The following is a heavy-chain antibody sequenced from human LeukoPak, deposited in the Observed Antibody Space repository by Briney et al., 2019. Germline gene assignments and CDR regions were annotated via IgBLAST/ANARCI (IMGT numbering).Heavy chain of an antibody. D-gene: IGHD6-13*01. CDR1: GYTFTSYG. CDR3: ARDKYSSSWYDPVDY. Sequence: GASVKVSCKASGYTFTSYGISWVRQAPGQGLEWMGWISAYNGNTNYAQKLQGRVTMTTDTSTSTAYMELRSLRSDDTAVYYCARDKYSSSWYDPVDYWGQGTLVTVSS. CDR2: ISAYNGNT. V-gene: IGHV1-18*01. J-gene: IGHJ4*02.